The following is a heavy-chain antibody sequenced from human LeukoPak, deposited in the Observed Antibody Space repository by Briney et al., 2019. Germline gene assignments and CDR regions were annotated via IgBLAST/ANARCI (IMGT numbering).Heavy chain of an antibody. CDR1: GYTFINYG. CDR2: ISTYNGNT. CDR3: AREGQQWLVRPFGS. Sequence: ASVKVSCKASGYTFINYGISWVRQAPGQGLEWMGWISTYNGNTNYAPELQGRVTMTTDTSTSTAYMELRSLRSDDTAVYYCAREGQQWLVRPFGSWGQGTLVTVSS. D-gene: IGHD6-19*01. J-gene: IGHJ4*02. V-gene: IGHV1-18*01.